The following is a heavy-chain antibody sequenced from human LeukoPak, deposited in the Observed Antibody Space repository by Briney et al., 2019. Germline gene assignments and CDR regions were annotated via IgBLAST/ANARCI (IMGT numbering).Heavy chain of an antibody. V-gene: IGHV4-39*01. J-gene: IGHJ4*02. CDR2: IYSSGNT. Sequence: SETLSLTCAVSGASISSSNYYWGWVRQSPGKGLEWIGNIYSSGNTYYNASLKSRVTMYIDTSKNQFSLKLSSVTAADTAMYYCAKSNGYSLIDYWGQGTLVTVSS. CDR3: AKSNGYSLIDY. D-gene: IGHD5-24*01. CDR1: GASISSSNYY.